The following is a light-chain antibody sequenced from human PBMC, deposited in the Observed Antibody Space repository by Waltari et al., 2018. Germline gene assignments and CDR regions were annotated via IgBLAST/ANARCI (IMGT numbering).Light chain of an antibody. CDR3: QQYDNWPPT. CDR1: QSVKSN. CDR2: GAS. V-gene: IGKV3-15*01. Sequence: EVVMTQSPAMASVSPGERAALFCRASQSVKSNVAWYQQKPGQAPRLLLYGASTRATGGPVRCSGSGSGTEFTLTISSLQSEDFAGYYCQQYDNWPPTFGGGAKVEIK. J-gene: IGKJ4*01.